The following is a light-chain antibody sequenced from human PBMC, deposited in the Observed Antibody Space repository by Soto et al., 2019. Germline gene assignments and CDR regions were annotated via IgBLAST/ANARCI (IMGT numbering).Light chain of an antibody. Sequence: QPVLTQPPSASGSPGQAVTISCTGTSSDVGGYNYVSWYQQHPGKAPKLMIYEVSKRPSGVPDRLSGSKSGNTASLTVSGLQVEDEADYYCASYTGSDTLVLGGGTKRTVL. CDR1: SSDVGGYNY. CDR3: ASYTGSDTLV. J-gene: IGLJ2*01. CDR2: EVS. V-gene: IGLV2-8*01.